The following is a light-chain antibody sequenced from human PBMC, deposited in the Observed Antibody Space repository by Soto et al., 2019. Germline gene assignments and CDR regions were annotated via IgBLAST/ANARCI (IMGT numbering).Light chain of an antibody. CDR1: SSDVGGYNH. V-gene: IGLV2-14*01. Sequence: QSALAQPASVSGSPGQSITIPCTGTSSDVGGYNHVSWYQQHPGRAPKLMIYEVTNRPSGVSNRFSGSKSGNTASLTISGLQAEDEADYYCTSYASSITVVFGGGTKLTVL. J-gene: IGLJ2*01. CDR3: TSYASSITVV. CDR2: EVT.